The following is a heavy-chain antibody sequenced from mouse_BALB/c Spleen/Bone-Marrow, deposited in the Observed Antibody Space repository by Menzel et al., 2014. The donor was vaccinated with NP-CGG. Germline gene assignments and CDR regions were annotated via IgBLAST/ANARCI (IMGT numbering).Heavy chain of an antibody. V-gene: IGHV14-3*02. CDR1: GFNIKDTY. D-gene: IGHD2-1*01. CDR2: IDPANGNT. Sequence: VQLKESGAELVKPGASVKLSCTASGFNIKDTYMHWVKQRPGQGLEWIGRIDPANGNTKYDPKFQGKATITADTSSNTAYLQLSSLTSEDTAVYYCARNGNYGAWFAYWGQGTLDTVSA. CDR3: ARNGNYGAWFAY. J-gene: IGHJ3*01.